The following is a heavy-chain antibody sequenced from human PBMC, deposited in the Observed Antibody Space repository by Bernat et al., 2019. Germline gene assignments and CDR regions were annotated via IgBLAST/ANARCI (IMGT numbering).Heavy chain of an antibody. Sequence: QVQVVESGGGVVQPGRSLRLSCAASGFTFSDYGMHWVRQAPGKGLEWVAVVSYDGSDKNYADSVKGRFTISRDNSKNTLYLQMNSLRAEDTAVYYCASRGYNFKPSDYWGQGTLVTVSS. CDR1: GFTFSDYG. V-gene: IGHV3-30*03. CDR2: VSYDGSDK. J-gene: IGHJ4*02. CDR3: ASRGYNFKPSDY. D-gene: IGHD5-18*01.